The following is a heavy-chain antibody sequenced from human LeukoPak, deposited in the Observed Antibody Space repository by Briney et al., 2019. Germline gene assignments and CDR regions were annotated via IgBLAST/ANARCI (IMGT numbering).Heavy chain of an antibody. CDR1: GFTFSDYS. V-gene: IGHV3-48*02. D-gene: IGHD6-13*01. J-gene: IGHJ2*01. Sequence: GGSLRLSCAASGFTFSDYSMNWVRQAPGKGLEWVSYISSSSTTIFYADSVKGRFTISRDNAKNSLFLQMNGLRDEDTALYYCAKDSEIAAAGSYWYFDLWGRGTLVTVSS. CDR2: ISSSSTTI. CDR3: AKDSEIAAAGSYWYFDL.